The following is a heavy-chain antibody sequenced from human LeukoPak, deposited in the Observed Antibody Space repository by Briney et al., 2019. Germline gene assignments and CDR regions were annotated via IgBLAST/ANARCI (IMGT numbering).Heavy chain of an antibody. V-gene: IGHV5-51*01. J-gene: IGHJ4*02. CDR2: IYPCDSDT. Sequence: GESLKISCRGAACSFTTYWIGWVLQMPGKGLVWMVIIYPCDSDTRYSPSFQGQVTISADKSISTAYLQRSSLKASDTAMYYCARSLPRFGELLYPYYFDYWVEGTLVTVCS. CDR1: ACSFTTYW. D-gene: IGHD3-10*01. CDR3: ARSLPRFGELLYPYYFDY.